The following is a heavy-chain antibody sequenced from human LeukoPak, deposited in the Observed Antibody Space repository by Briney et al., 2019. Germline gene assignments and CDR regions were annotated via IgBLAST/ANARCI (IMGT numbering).Heavy chain of an antibody. CDR3: ARHKMVREIGYYYYMDV. CDR2: IYYNGST. V-gene: IGHV4-39*01. J-gene: IGHJ6*03. CDR1: GGSISTSSYY. Sequence: PSETLSLTCTVSGGSISTSSYYWGWIRQPPGKGLQWIGSIYYNGSTYYNPSLKNRVIISVDTSKNQFSLKLSSVTAADTAVYYCARHKMVREIGYYYYMDVWGKGTTVTISS. D-gene: IGHD3-10*01.